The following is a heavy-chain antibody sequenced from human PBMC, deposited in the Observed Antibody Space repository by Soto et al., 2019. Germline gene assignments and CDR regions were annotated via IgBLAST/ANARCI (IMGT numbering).Heavy chain of an antibody. CDR3: GRDPHYYYYGMDV. CDR1: GGTFSNFA. V-gene: IGHV1-69*06. CDR2: IIPISGTA. Sequence: QVQLGQSGAEVKKPGSSVKVSCKASGGTFSNFAIGWVRQAPGQGLECMGGIIPISGTAKYAKKFQGRVTMTEDKSTSTVYMEVSSLRYEDTAVYYCGRDPHYYYYGMDVWGQGTTVTVSS. J-gene: IGHJ6*02.